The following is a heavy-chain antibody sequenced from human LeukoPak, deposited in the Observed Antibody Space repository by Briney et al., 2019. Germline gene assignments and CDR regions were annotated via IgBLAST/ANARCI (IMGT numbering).Heavy chain of an antibody. Sequence: GGSLRLSCAASGFTFSSYAMSWVRQAPGKGLEWVSAISGSGGSTYYADSVKGRFTISRDNSKNTLYLQMNSLRAEDTAVYYCAKVGSYVPFNWFDPWGQGTLVTVSP. D-gene: IGHD1-26*01. CDR1: GFTFSSYA. CDR2: ISGSGGST. J-gene: IGHJ5*02. V-gene: IGHV3-23*01. CDR3: AKVGSYVPFNWFDP.